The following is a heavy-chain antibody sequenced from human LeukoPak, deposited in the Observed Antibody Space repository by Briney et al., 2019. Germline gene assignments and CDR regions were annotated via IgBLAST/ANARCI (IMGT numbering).Heavy chain of an antibody. Sequence: KPSETLSLTCTVSGGSISSSSYYWGWIRQPPGKGLEWIGSIYYSGSTYYNPSLKSRVTISVDTSINQFSLKLTSATAADTAIYYCARGAQHDYGDPFDPWGQGILVTVSS. V-gene: IGHV4-39*07. CDR1: GGSISSSSYY. CDR3: ARGAQHDYGDPFDP. J-gene: IGHJ5*02. D-gene: IGHD4-17*01. CDR2: IYYSGST.